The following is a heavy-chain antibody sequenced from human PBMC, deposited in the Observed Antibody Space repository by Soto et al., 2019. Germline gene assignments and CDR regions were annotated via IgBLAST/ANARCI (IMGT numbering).Heavy chain of an antibody. CDR1: GFTVSSNY. CDR3: ARDDPSGSYSFDY. J-gene: IGHJ4*02. D-gene: IGHD1-26*01. Sequence: GGSLRLSCAASGFTVSSNYMSWVRQAPGKGLEWVSVIYSGGSTYYADSVKGRFTTSRDNSKNTLHLQMNSLRAEDTAVYYCARDDPSGSYSFDYWGQGTLVTVSS. CDR2: IYSGGST. V-gene: IGHV3-53*01.